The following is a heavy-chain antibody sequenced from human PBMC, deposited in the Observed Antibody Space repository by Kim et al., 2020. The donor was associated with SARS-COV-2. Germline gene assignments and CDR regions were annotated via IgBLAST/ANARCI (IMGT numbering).Heavy chain of an antibody. CDR3: AKDERSWFGGSLS. J-gene: IGHJ4*02. CDR1: GFTFSSYA. CDR2: ISGSGGST. V-gene: IGHV3-23*01. D-gene: IGHD3-10*01. Sequence: GGSLRLSCAASGFTFSSYAMSWVRQGPGKGLEWVSGISGSGGSTYYAGSVKGRFTISRDNLKNTLYLQMDSLRAEDTAVYYCAKDERSWFGGSLSWGQGTLVTVSS.